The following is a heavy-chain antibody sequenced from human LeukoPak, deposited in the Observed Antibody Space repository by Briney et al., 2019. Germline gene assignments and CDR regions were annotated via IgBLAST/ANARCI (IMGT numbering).Heavy chain of an antibody. J-gene: IGHJ4*02. CDR2: IGTAGDT. V-gene: IGHV3-13*01. Sequence: GGSLRLSCAASGFTVSSNYMSWVRQAPGKGLEWVSAIGTAGDTYYPGSVKGRFTISRENAKNSLYLQMNSLRAGDTAVYYCARGHYDSSGYTFDYWGQGTLVTVSS. CDR3: ARGHYDSSGYTFDY. D-gene: IGHD3-22*01. CDR1: GFTVSSNY.